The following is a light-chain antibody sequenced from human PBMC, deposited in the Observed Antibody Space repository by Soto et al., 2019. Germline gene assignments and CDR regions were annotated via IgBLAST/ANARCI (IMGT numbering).Light chain of an antibody. CDR3: HQYNTFSFT. CDR2: RAS. CDR1: RAISDW. J-gene: IGKJ2*01. Sequence: DIQMTQSPSTLSASLGDRVTITCRASRAISDWLAWYQQRPGKAPKLLIYRASRLESGVPSRFSGSGSGTEFTLTISGLQPDDFATYYCHQYNTFSFTFGQGTKLEI. V-gene: IGKV1-5*03.